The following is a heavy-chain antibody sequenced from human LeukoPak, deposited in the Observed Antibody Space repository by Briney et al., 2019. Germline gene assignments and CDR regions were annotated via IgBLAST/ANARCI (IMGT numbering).Heavy chain of an antibody. CDR1: GGSISSYY. V-gene: IGHV4-59*08. J-gene: IGHJ4*02. CDR2: IYYSGST. D-gene: IGHD2-21*01. Sequence: SETLSLTCTVSGGSISSYYWRWIRQPPGKGLEWIGYIYYSGSTNYNPSLKSRVTISVDTSKNQFSLKLSSVTAADTAVYYCARQGFANTFDYWGQGTLVTVSS. CDR3: ARQGFANTFDY.